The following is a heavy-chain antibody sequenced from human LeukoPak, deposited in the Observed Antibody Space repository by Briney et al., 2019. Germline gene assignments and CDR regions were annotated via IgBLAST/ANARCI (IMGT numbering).Heavy chain of an antibody. CDR2: ISAYNGNT. D-gene: IGHD5-18*01. CDR3: ARGRVGAKTGGYSYGYRWFDP. Sequence: ASVKVSCKASGYTFTSYGISWVRQAPGQGLEWMGWISAYNGNTNYAQKFQGRVTMTRNTSISTAYMELSSLRSEDTAVYYCARGRVGAKTGGYSYGYRWFDPWGQGTLVTVSS. CDR1: GYTFTSYG. J-gene: IGHJ5*02. V-gene: IGHV1-18*01.